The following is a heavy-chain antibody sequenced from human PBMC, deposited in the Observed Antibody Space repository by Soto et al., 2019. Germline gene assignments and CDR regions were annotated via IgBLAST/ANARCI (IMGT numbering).Heavy chain of an antibody. CDR2: INGGGGST. D-gene: IGHD3-10*01. V-gene: IGHV3-23*01. CDR1: GFTFSTYA. CDR3: ARVPGP. Sequence: PGGSLRFSCAASGFTFSTYAMNWLRQAPGKGLEWVSDINGGGGSTNYAESLKGRFTISRDNSKNTLYLQMSRLRAEDTAVYYCARVPGPWGQGTLVTVSS. J-gene: IGHJ5*02.